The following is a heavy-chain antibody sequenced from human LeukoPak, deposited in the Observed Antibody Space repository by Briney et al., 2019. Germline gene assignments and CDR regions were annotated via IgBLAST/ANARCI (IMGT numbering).Heavy chain of an antibody. V-gene: IGHV3-23*01. Sequence: GGSLRLSCAASGFTFSSYAMSWVRQAPGKGLEWVSAISGSGGSTYYADSVKGRFTISRDHFKNTLYLQMNSLRAEYTAVYCCARDSVYDAFDIWGQGTMVTVSS. CDR2: ISGSGGST. CDR3: ARDSVYDAFDI. D-gene: IGHD5/OR15-5a*01. J-gene: IGHJ3*02. CDR1: GFTFSSYA.